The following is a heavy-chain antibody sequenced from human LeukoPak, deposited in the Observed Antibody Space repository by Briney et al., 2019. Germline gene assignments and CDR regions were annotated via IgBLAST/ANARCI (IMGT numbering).Heavy chain of an antibody. CDR1: GFTFSSYA. J-gene: IGHJ4*02. Sequence: PGGSLRLSCAASGFTFSSYAMNWVRQAPGKGLEWVSAISGGGGTTYYADSVKGRFTISRDNSKNTLFLQMNSLRAEDTAVYYCAKATCSSTSCYVDYWGQGTLVTVSS. V-gene: IGHV3-23*01. CDR3: AKATCSSTSCYVDY. D-gene: IGHD2-2*01. CDR2: ISGGGGTT.